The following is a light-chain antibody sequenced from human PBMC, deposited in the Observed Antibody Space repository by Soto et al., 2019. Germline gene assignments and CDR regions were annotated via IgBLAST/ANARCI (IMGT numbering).Light chain of an antibody. CDR1: QGISSY. V-gene: IGKV1-27*01. Sequence: DIQMTQSPSSLSASVGDRVTITCRASQGISSYLAWYQQQPGRVPKLLIYGASTLQSGVPSRFSGSGSETDFTLTISSLQPEDVATYYCQKYDNAPLTFGGGTKVEIK. CDR3: QKYDNAPLT. J-gene: IGKJ4*01. CDR2: GAS.